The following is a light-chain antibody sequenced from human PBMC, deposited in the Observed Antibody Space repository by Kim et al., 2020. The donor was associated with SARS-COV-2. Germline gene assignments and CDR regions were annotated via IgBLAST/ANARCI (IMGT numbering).Light chain of an antibody. CDR1: SLRTYY. J-gene: IGLJ2*01. V-gene: IGLV3-19*01. CDR3: QSRDSDGNVL. Sequence: SSELTQDPAVSVALGQTVRITCQGDSLRTYYATWFQQRPRQAPVLVIYGRNNRPSGIPDRFSGSSSVNTASLTISGAQAEDEADFYCQSRDSDGNVLFGGGTQLTVL. CDR2: GRN.